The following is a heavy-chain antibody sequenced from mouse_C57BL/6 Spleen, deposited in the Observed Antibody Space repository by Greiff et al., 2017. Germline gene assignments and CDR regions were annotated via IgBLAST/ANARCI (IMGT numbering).Heavy chain of an antibody. CDR3: ARASYYHGSSSYFDG. J-gene: IGHJ1*03. V-gene: IGHV3-1*01. D-gene: IGHD1-1*01. CDR2: ISYSGNT. CDR1: GYSITSGYD. Sequence: EVKLMESGPGMVKPSQSLSLTCTVTGYSITSGYDWHCIRHFPGNKLEWMGYISYSGNTNYNPSLKSRISITHDTSKNHFFLKLNSVTTEDTATYYCARASYYHGSSSYFDGRGTATTVTVSS.